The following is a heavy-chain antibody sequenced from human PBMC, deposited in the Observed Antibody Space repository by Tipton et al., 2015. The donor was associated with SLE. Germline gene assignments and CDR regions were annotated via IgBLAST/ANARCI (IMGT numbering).Heavy chain of an antibody. Sequence: TLSLTCAVSGDSISRYYWSWIRQPPGKGLEWIGYIFYRGSTNYNPSLKSRVTISEDTSKNQLSLKLSSVTAADTAVYYCARDTDRGSSAYAGAFDFWGQGTVVTVSS. J-gene: IGHJ3*01. CDR2: IFYRGST. CDR1: GDSISRYY. CDR3: ARDTDRGSSAYAGAFDF. V-gene: IGHV4-59*12. D-gene: IGHD3-22*01.